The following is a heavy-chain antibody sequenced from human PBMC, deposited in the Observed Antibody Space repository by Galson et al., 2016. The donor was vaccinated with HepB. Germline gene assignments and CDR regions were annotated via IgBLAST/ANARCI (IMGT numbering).Heavy chain of an antibody. J-gene: IGHJ2*01. V-gene: IGHV3-53*01. D-gene: IGHD4-11*01. CDR2: LYSGGIT. Sequence: SLRLSCAASGFTVSSNYMSWVRQAPGKGLEWVSVLYSGGITYYADSVEGRFTISRHNSKNTLYLQMNSLRVEDTAGYYCARGRDYLGTYWYFDLWGRGTLVTVSS. CDR3: ARGRDYLGTYWYFDL. CDR1: GFTVSSNY.